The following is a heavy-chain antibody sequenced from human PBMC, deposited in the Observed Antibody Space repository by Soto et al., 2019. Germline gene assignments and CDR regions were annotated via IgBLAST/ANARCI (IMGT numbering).Heavy chain of an antibody. CDR1: GGSISSGGYY. CDR2: IYYSGST. V-gene: IGHV4-31*03. CDR3: ARSQPRRGYSAHYYYYGMDV. J-gene: IGHJ6*02. Sequence: QVQLQESGPGLVKPSQTLSLTCTVSGGSISSGGYYWSWIRQHPGKGLEWIGYIYYSGSTYYNPSRQSRVTISVDTSKNQFSLKLSSVTAADTAVYYCARSQPRRGYSAHYYYYGMDVWGQGTTVTVSS. D-gene: IGHD5-12*01.